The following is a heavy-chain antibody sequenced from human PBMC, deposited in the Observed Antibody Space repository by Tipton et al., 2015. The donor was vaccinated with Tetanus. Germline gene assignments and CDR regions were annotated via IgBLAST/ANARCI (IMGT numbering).Heavy chain of an antibody. V-gene: IGHV4-38-2*01. CDR3: ARVPPLATVYFDY. D-gene: IGHD5-24*01. Sequence: TLSLTCVVSGYSISSGYYWGWIRQPPGKGPEWIASIYRSGSASYNPSLKSRVPISVDTSKNQFSLNLSPLTAADTAVYYCARVPPLATVYFDYWGQGTLVTVSS. CDR2: IYRSGSA. CDR1: GYSISSGYY. J-gene: IGHJ4*02.